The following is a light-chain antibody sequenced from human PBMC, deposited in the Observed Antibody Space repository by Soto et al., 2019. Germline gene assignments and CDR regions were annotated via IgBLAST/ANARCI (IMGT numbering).Light chain of an antibody. Sequence: DIQMTQSPSSLSASGGDRVTITCQASQDIRQYLNWFQQKPGKAPKLLINGASNLETGVTSRFSGSGFGTEFTLTISSLQSEDVAAYYCQQYDKLPYTFGQGTKLEFK. V-gene: IGKV1-33*01. CDR2: GAS. J-gene: IGKJ2*01. CDR3: QQYDKLPYT. CDR1: QDIRQY.